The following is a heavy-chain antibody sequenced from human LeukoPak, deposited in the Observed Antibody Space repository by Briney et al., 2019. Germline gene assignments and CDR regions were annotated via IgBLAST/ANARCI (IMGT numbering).Heavy chain of an antibody. V-gene: IGHV3-20*04. CDR1: GFTFDAYA. Sequence: GGSLRLSCAASGFTFDAYAMSWVRQAPGKGLERVSGINWNGGRTGYADSVKGRFTISRDNAKNSLHLQMNSLRAEDTAVYYCARVGDSSGYYYPVQFFDYWGQGTLVTVSS. CDR3: ARVGDSSGYYYPVQFFDY. CDR2: INWNGGRT. D-gene: IGHD3-22*01. J-gene: IGHJ4*02.